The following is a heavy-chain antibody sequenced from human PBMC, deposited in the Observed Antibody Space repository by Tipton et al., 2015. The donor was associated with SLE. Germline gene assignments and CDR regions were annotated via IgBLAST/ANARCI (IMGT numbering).Heavy chain of an antibody. V-gene: IGHV4-4*07. CDR1: GGSISSYY. D-gene: IGHD3-10*01. Sequence: TLSLTCTVSGGSISSYYWSWIRQPAGKGLEWIGHIYRSGSTNYNPSFKSRLSMSIEQSTNQFSLKMTSVTAADTAVYYCVRGATLLWFGEWGLGTLVTVSS. CDR3: VRGATLLWFGE. CDR2: IYRSGST. J-gene: IGHJ4*02.